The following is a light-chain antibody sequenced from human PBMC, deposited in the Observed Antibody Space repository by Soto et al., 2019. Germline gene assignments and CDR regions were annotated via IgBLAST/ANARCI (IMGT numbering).Light chain of an antibody. V-gene: IGLV2-14*03. CDR1: SSDVGAYTF. CDR2: DVS. J-gene: IGLJ1*01. Sequence: QSALIQPASVSGSPGQSITISCTGTSSDVGAYTFVSWYQQHPDKVPKLMIFDVSRRPSGVSDRFSGSKSGNTASLTISGLQPEDEADYYCSSYTSSSTHVFGSGTKVTVL. CDR3: SSYTSSSTHV.